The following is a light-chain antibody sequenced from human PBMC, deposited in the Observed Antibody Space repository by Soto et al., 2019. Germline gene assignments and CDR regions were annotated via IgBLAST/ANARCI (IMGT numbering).Light chain of an antibody. Sequence: QSVLTQPPSASGSPGQSVSISCSGGSSDVGGSKYVSWYQVKPGKAPKLIIYEVNRRPEGAPYRFSGSKSGNTASLTVSGLQAEDAGDYYCFSYADSNNFVFGSGTKVTVL. CDR2: EVN. J-gene: IGLJ1*01. V-gene: IGLV2-8*01. CDR1: SSDVGGSKY. CDR3: FSYADSNNFV.